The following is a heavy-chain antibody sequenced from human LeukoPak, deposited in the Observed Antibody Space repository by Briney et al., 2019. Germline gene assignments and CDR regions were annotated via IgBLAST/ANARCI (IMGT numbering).Heavy chain of an antibody. D-gene: IGHD3-22*01. CDR2: ISYDGSNK. V-gene: IGHV3-30*03. CDR3: ARVGYYDTSGYPLIDH. J-gene: IGHJ4*02. Sequence: GGSLRLSCAASGFTFSNNWMTWVRQAPGKGLEWVAVISYDGSNKYYADSVEGRFTISRDSSENTLFLQMNGLVPEDTAVYYCARVGYYDTSGYPLIDHWGQGTLVTVSS. CDR1: GFTFSNNW.